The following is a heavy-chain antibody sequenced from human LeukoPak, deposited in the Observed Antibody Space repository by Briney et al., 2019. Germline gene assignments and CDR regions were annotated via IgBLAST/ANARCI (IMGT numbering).Heavy chain of an antibody. V-gene: IGHV5-51*01. CDR1: GYSFTSYW. Sequence: GESLKFSCKGFGYSFTSYWFGWVRQMRGKGLEWMVIIYPADSDTRYSPSFQGQVTISADKSIYTAYLHWNSLKASDTAMYYCARQDCSSTSCYFGAFDIWGQGTMVTVSS. D-gene: IGHD2-2*01. CDR2: IYPADSDT. CDR3: ARQDCSSTSCYFGAFDI. J-gene: IGHJ3*02.